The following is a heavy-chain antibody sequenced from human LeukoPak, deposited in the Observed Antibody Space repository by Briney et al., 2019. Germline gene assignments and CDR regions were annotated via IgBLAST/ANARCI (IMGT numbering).Heavy chain of an antibody. CDR1: GGSFSGYY. CDR3: ARAQFDY. Sequence: SETLSLTCAAYGGSFSGYYWSWIRQPPGKGLEWIGEINHSGSTNYNPSLKSRVTISVDTPRNQFSLKLSSVTAADTAVYYCARAQFDYWGQGTLVTVSS. CDR2: INHSGST. J-gene: IGHJ4*02. V-gene: IGHV4-34*01.